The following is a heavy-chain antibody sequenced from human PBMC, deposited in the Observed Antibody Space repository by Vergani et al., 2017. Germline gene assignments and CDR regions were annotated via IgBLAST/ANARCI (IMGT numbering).Heavy chain of an antibody. CDR1: GFTFSSYW. CDR2: IKQDGSEK. V-gene: IGHV3-7*01. Sequence: EVQLVESGGGLVQPGGSLRLSCAASGFTFSSYWMSWVRQAPGKGREWVANIKQDGSEKYYVDSVKGRFTISRDNAKNSLYLQMNSLRAEDTAVYYCARYCGWYQNICGFDYWGQGTLVTVSS. D-gene: IGHD6-19*01. CDR3: ARYCGWYQNICGFDY. J-gene: IGHJ4*02.